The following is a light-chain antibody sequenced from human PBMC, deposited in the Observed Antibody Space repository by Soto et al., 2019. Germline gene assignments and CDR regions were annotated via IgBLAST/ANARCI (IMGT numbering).Light chain of an antibody. Sequence: DIQMTQSPSTLPASVGDRVTITCRASQTIGEWLALYQQKPGKVPKLLIYKAASLEGGVPSRFSGRGSGTEFPLTISSLQPDYFANYSCQQSLFSWPFGQGTQVEIK. V-gene: IGKV1-5*03. CDR1: QTIGEW. J-gene: IGKJ1*01. CDR3: QQSLFSWP. CDR2: KAA.